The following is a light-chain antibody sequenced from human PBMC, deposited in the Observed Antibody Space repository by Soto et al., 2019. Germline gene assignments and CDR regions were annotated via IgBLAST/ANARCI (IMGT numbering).Light chain of an antibody. CDR3: CSYAGSSTL. CDR2: EDQ. V-gene: IGLV2-23*01. CDR1: SSDVGNYDL. J-gene: IGLJ2*01. Sequence: QSALTQPASVSGSPGQSITISCTGTSSDVGNYDLVSWFQHHPGKAPKLIIYEDQKRPSGVSNRFSGSKSGNTASLTISGLQAEDEADFYCCSYAGSSTLFGGGTKVTVL.